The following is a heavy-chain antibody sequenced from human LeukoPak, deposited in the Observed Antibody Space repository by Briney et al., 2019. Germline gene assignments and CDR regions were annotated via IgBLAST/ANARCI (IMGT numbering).Heavy chain of an antibody. D-gene: IGHD4-17*01. Sequence: SETLSLTCTVSGGSISSNNYYWGWLRQPPGKGLEWIGNVYYSGSTYYNPSLKSRVTISVDTSKNQFSLKLSSVTAADTAVYYCARSTVTYYYMDVWGKGTTVTVSS. J-gene: IGHJ6*03. CDR3: ARSTVTYYYMDV. CDR2: VYYSGST. V-gene: IGHV4-39*07. CDR1: GGSISSNNYY.